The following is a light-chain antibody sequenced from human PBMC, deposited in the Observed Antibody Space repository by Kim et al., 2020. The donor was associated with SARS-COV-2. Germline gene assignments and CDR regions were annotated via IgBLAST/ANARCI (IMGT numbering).Light chain of an antibody. CDR2: GKN. CDR1: SLRSYY. CDR3: NSRDSSGNHRGV. J-gene: IGLJ2*01. V-gene: IGLV3-19*01. Sequence: LGTPARIKCQGDSLRSYYANWDQQKPGQAPVLVIYGKNNRPSGIPDRFSGSSSGNTASLTITGAQAEDEADYYCNSRDSSGNHRGVFGGGTKLTVL.